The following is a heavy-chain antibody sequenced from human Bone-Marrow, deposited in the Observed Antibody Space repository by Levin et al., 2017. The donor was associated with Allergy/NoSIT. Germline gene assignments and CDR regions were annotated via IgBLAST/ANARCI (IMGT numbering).Heavy chain of an antibody. D-gene: IGHD6-19*01. CDR3: ARGYKSGWLLG. V-gene: IGHV3-66*01. CDR1: GFPISNNH. CDR2: IYSGGNT. J-gene: IGHJ4*02. Sequence: LSLTCAASGFPISNNHMSWVRQVPGKGLECVGGIYSGGNTYNADSVKGRFTISRDNSKNTLYLQMNSLRVEDTAVYYCARGYKSGWLLGWGQGTLVTVSS.